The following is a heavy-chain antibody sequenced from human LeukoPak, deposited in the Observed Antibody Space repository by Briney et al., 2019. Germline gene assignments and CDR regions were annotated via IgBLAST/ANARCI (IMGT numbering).Heavy chain of an antibody. D-gene: IGHD3-3*01. V-gene: IGHV3-23*01. CDR1: GFTFSSYA. CDR2: ISGSGGST. Sequence: GGSLRLSCAASGFTFSSYAMSWVRQAPGKGLEWVSAISGSGGSTYYADSVKGRFTISRDNSKNTLYLQMNSLRAEDTAVYYCARLDLYDFWSGQPFDYWGQGTLVTVSS. CDR3: ARLDLYDFWSGQPFDY. J-gene: IGHJ4*02.